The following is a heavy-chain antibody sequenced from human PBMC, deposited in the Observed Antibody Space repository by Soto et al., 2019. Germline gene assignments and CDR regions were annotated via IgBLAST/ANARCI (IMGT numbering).Heavy chain of an antibody. V-gene: IGHV1-3*01. D-gene: IGHD3-10*01. J-gene: IGHJ6*03. CDR2: LNAGNGDT. CDR3: ARQGIPYNSGSGDDFYYYYNYMDV. CDR1: GYTFTNYA. Sequence: QAQLEQSGAEVKKPGASVKISCKASGYTFTNYAVHWLRQAPGQGLEWMGWLNAGNGDTKYSPTFQGRVTITRDASASTAYMELSSLRAEYTAVYYCARQGIPYNSGSGDDFYYYYNYMDVWGKGTTVTVSS.